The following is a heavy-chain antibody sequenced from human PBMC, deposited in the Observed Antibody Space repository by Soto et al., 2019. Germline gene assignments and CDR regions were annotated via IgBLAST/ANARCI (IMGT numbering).Heavy chain of an antibody. J-gene: IGHJ6*02. Sequence: QVQLVQSGAEVKKPGSSVKVSCKASGGTFSSYTISWVRQAPGQGLEWMGRIIPILGIANYAQKFQGRVTITADKPTSTAYMELSSLRSEDTAVYYCARGTGTDRYYYYGMDVWGQGTTVTVSS. D-gene: IGHD1-1*01. CDR2: IIPILGIA. CDR1: GGTFSSYT. V-gene: IGHV1-69*02. CDR3: ARGTGTDRYYYYGMDV.